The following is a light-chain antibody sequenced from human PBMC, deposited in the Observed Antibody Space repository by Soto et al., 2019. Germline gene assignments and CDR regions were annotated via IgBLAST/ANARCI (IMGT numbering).Light chain of an antibody. CDR1: QSVNRN. V-gene: IGKV3-15*01. CDR3: QQYYNWRT. J-gene: IGKJ1*01. Sequence: EIVMTQSPATLSVSPGERATLSCRASQSVNRNIAWSQQKPGQAPRLLIYGASTRATGVPARFSGSGSGTEFTLTISSLQSEYFAVYYCQQYYNWRTFGQGTNXEXK. CDR2: GAS.